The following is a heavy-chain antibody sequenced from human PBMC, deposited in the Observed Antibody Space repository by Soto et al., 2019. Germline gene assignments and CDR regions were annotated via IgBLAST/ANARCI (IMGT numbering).Heavy chain of an antibody. CDR1: GFTFSSYA. J-gene: IGHJ5*02. V-gene: IGHV3-23*01. Sequence: EVQLLESGGGLVQPGGSLRLSCAASGFTFSSYAMSWVRQAPGKGLEWVSAISGSGGSTYYADSVKGRFTISRDNSKNTLYLQMNSLRAEDTAVYYCAKLPKYYYGSGSNWFDPWGQGTLVTVSS. CDR3: AKLPKYYYGSGSNWFDP. D-gene: IGHD3-10*01. CDR2: ISGSGGST.